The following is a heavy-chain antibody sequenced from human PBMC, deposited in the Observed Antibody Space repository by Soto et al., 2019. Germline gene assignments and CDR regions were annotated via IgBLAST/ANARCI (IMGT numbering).Heavy chain of an antibody. CDR1: GGTFSSYA. J-gene: IGHJ6*02. CDR2: IIPIFGTA. CDR3: ARGITGTVSYDYGMDV. V-gene: IGHV1-69*12. D-gene: IGHD1-20*01. Sequence: QVQLVQSGAEVKKPGSSVKVSCKASGGTFSSYAISWVRQAPGQGLEWMGGIIPIFGTANYAQKFQGRVTITADESTSTAYMGLSSMRSEDTAVYYCARGITGTVSYDYGMDVWGQGTTVTVAS.